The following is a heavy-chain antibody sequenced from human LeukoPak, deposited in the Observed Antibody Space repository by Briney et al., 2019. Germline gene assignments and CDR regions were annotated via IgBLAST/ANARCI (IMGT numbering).Heavy chain of an antibody. V-gene: IGHV3-11*06. D-gene: IGHD5-24*01. CDR3: ARSLKRGDAFDI. J-gene: IGHJ3*02. CDR2: ISSSSSYT. CDR1: GFTFSDYY. Sequence: PGGSLRLSCAASGFTFSDYYMGWIRQAPGKGLEWVSYISSSSSYTNYADSVKGRFTNSRDNAKNSLYLQMNSLRAEDTAVYYCARSLKRGDAFDIWGQGTMVTVSS.